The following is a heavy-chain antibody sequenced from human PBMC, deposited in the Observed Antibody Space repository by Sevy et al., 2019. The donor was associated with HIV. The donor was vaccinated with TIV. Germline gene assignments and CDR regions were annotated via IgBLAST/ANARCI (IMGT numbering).Heavy chain of an antibody. J-gene: IGHJ4*02. V-gene: IGHV1-24*01. CDR2: FDPEDGET. Sequence: VSMKVSCKVSGSTLTRLAIHWVRQAPGKGPEWMGSFDPEDGETIYSQKFQGRVTMTEDTSTDTGYMELSSLRSEDTAVYYCATTKDYYDSSGSPFDDWGQGTLVTVSS. D-gene: IGHD3-22*01. CDR3: ATTKDYYDSSGSPFDD. CDR1: GSTLTRLA.